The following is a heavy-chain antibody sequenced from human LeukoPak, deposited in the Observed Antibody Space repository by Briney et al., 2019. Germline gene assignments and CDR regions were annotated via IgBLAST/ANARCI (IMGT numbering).Heavy chain of an antibody. J-gene: IGHJ4*02. D-gene: IGHD5-18*01. Sequence: PSQTLSLTCTVSGGSISSGGYYWSWIRQHPGKGLDWIGYIYYSGSTYYNPSLKSRATISVDTSKDQFSLKLSSVTAADTAVYYCARGSWIQLWWGFEYWGRGTVVSVSS. CDR3: ARGSWIQLWWGFEY. CDR2: IYYSGST. V-gene: IGHV4-31*03. CDR1: GGSISSGGYY.